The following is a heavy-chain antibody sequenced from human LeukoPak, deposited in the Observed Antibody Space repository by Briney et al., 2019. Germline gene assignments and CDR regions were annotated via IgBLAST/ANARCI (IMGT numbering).Heavy chain of an antibody. CDR2: VNHGGGT. CDR1: GGSISSYF. Sequence: SETLSLTCTVSGGSISSYFWNWIRQPPGKGLEWIGEVNHGGGTRYNPSLKSRATISVDTSKEQFSLNLTPVTAADTAVYYCARGEDGTGDYRPTYFDSWGQGTLVTVSS. V-gene: IGHV4-34*01. J-gene: IGHJ4*02. D-gene: IGHD4-17*01. CDR3: ARGEDGTGDYRPTYFDS.